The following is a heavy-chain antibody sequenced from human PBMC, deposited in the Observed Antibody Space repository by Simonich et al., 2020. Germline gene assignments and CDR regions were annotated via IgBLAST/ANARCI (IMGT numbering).Heavy chain of an antibody. J-gene: IGHJ3*02. CDR1: GFTFSSYS. V-gene: IGHV3-21*01. Sequence: EVQLVESGGGLVKPGGSLRLSCAASGFTFSSYSMNWVRQAPGKGLEWVSSISSSSSYIYYADSVKGRFTISRYNAKNSLYLQMNSLRAEDTAVYYCARPVGGSGSYSFDAFDIWGQGTMVTVSS. D-gene: IGHD3-10*01. CDR3: ARPVGGSGSYSFDAFDI. CDR2: ISSSSSYI.